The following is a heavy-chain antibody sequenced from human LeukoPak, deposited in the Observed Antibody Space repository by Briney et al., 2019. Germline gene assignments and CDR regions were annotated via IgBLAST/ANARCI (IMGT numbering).Heavy chain of an antibody. CDR3: ATNSGDYGGPDY. CDR1: GGTFSSYA. CDR2: IIPILGIA. V-gene: IGHV1-69*04. Sequence: SVKVSCKASGGTFSSYAISWVRQAPGQGLEWMGRIIPILGIANYAQKFQGRVTITADKSTSTAYMELSSLRSEDTAVYYCATNSGDYGGPDYWGQGTLVTVSS. J-gene: IGHJ4*02. D-gene: IGHD4-23*01.